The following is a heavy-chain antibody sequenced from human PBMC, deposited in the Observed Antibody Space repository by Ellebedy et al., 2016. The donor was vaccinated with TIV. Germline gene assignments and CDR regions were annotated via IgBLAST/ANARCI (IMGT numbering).Heavy chain of an antibody. CDR3: VHIVVVTATGY. Sequence: GESLKISCATSGFTFTSHSMNWVRQASGKGLEWVGRIRSKANNYATAYAASVKGRFTISRDDSKNTAYLQMNSLKTEDTAVYYCVHIVVVTATGYWGQGTLVTVSS. D-gene: IGHD2-21*02. CDR2: IRSKANNYAT. V-gene: IGHV3-73*01. J-gene: IGHJ4*02. CDR1: GFTFTSHS.